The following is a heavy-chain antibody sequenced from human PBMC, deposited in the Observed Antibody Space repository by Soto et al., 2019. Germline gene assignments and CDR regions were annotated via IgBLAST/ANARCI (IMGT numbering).Heavy chain of an antibody. CDR3: ARPAAGVNYFDY. CDR1: GGSISSSSYY. Sequence: QLQLQESGPGLVKPSETLSLTCTVSGGSISSSSYYWGWIRQPPGKGLEWIGSIYYSGSTYYNPSLKSRVTISVDTSNNQFSLKLSSVTAADTAVYYCARPAAGVNYFDYWGQGTLVTVSS. V-gene: IGHV4-39*01. D-gene: IGHD6-13*01. J-gene: IGHJ4*02. CDR2: IYYSGST.